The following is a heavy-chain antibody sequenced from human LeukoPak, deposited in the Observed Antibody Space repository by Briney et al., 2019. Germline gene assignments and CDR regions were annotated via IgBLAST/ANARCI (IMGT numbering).Heavy chain of an antibody. V-gene: IGHV3-7*01. CDR2: MNIDGSEK. CDR3: ARDPVEWELLLDY. CDR1: GFTFSNYW. Sequence: GGSLRLSCAASGFTFSNYWMGWVRQAPGKRPEWVANMNIDGSEKYYADSVKGRFSISKDNARNSVYLQMASLRVEDTAVYYCARDPVEWELLLDYWGQGTLVTVSS. J-gene: IGHJ4*02. D-gene: IGHD1-26*01.